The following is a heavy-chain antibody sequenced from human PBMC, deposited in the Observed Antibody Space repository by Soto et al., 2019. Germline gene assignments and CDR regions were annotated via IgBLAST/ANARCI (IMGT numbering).Heavy chain of an antibody. V-gene: IGHV1-69*13. Sequence: SLKLYCKASGGTFSSYAISWVRQAPGQGLEWMGGIIPIFGTANYAQKFQGRVTITADESTSTAYMELSSLRSEDTAVYYCARPVGYSYRLDAFDIWGQGTMVTVSS. D-gene: IGHD5-18*01. CDR3: ARPVGYSYRLDAFDI. CDR2: IIPIFGTA. J-gene: IGHJ3*02. CDR1: GGTFSSYA.